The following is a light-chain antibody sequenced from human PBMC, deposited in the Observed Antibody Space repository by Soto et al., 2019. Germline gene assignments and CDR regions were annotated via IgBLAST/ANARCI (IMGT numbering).Light chain of an antibody. J-gene: IGLJ2*01. CDR3: CSYAGSSSLV. CDR1: SSDVGSYNL. V-gene: IGLV2-23*01. Sequence: QSALTQPASVSGSPGQSITISCTGTSSDVGSYNLVSWYQQYPGKAPKLMIYVGDKRPSGVSYRFSGSKSGNTASLTISRLQAEDEADYYCCSYAGSSSLVFGGGTKLTVL. CDR2: VGD.